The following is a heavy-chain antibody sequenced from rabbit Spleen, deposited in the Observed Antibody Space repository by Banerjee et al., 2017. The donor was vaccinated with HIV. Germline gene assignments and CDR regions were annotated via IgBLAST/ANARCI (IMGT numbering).Heavy chain of an antibody. J-gene: IGHJ6*01. CDR3: ARYYIFYGMDL. CDR2: IYTGRGGT. V-gene: IGHV1S43*01. D-gene: IGHD4-1*01. Sequence: QQQLEESGGGLVKPGGTLTLTCTASGFSFSTDYYMCWVRQAPGKGLEWIGAIYTGRGGTDYANWVNGRFTISSDNAQYTVDLQMNSLTAADTATYFCARYYIFYGMDLWGPGTLVTVS. CDR1: GFSFSTDYY.